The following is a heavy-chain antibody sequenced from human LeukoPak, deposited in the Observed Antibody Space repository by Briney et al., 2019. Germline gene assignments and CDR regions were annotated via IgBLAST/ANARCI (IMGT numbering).Heavy chain of an antibody. CDR3: AKSPVYYDSSGYYSVLGFDY. V-gene: IGHV3-33*06. Sequence: PGGSLRLSCAATGFTFSTYGMHRVRQAPGKGLEWVAVIWYDGSNKYYADPGKGRFTISKDNSKNTLYLQMNSLRAEDTVVYYCAKSPVYYDSSGYYSVLGFDYWGQGTLVTVSS. D-gene: IGHD3-22*01. CDR2: IWYDGSNK. J-gene: IGHJ4*02. CDR1: GFTFSTYG.